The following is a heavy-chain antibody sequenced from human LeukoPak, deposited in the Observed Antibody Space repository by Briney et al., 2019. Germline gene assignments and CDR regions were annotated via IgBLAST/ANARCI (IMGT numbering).Heavy chain of an antibody. V-gene: IGHV5-51*01. CDR2: IYPGDSDT. J-gene: IGHJ4*02. CDR3: TRLKAGSRYRSPRDY. Sequence: GESLKISCKTSGFTFTTYWIGWVRQMPGKGLEWMGIIYPGDSDTIYSPSLEGQVTISVDKSISTAYLQWNTLKAPDTAMYFCTRLKAGSRYRSPRDYWGQETLVTVSS. D-gene: IGHD3-16*02. CDR1: GFTFTTYW.